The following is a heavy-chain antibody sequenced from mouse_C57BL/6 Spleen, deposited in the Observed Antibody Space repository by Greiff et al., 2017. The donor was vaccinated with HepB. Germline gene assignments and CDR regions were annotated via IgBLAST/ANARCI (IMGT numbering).Heavy chain of an antibody. CDR3: TRRGYSNYFDY. Sequence: QVQLKQSGAELVRPGASVTLSCKASGYTFTDYEMHWVKQTPVHGLEWIGAIDPETGGTAYNQKFKGKAILTADKSSSTAYMELRSLTSEDSAVYYRTRRGYSNYFDYWGQGTTLTVSS. D-gene: IGHD2-5*01. CDR1: GYTFTDYE. V-gene: IGHV1-15*01. CDR2: IDPETGGT. J-gene: IGHJ2*01.